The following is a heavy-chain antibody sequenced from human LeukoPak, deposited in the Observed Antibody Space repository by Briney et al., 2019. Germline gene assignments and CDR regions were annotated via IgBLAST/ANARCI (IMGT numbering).Heavy chain of an antibody. Sequence: KPSETLSLTCTVSGGSISSGSYYWSWIRQPAGKGLEWIGRIYTSGSTNYNPSLKSRVTISVDTSKNQFSLKLSSVTAADTAVYYCARDRWIVGANYYYYYMDVWGKGTTVTISS. CDR2: IYTSGST. CDR3: ARDRWIVGANYYYYYMDV. CDR1: GGSISSGSYY. J-gene: IGHJ6*03. V-gene: IGHV4-61*02. D-gene: IGHD1-26*01.